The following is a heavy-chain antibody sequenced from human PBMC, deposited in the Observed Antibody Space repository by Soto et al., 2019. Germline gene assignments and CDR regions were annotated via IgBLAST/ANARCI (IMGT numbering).Heavy chain of an antibody. CDR3: ALRLTAVGYFDY. Sequence: QITLKESGPTLVKPTQTLTLTCTFSGFSLSTTGVAVGWIRQPPGKALEWLALVYWDDDKRYSPSLKSRLTSTKDTSKNRVVLTMPNMDPVAAAPYYCALRLTAVGYFDYWGQGTLVTVSS. D-gene: IGHD4-17*01. V-gene: IGHV2-5*02. CDR1: GFSLSTTGVA. J-gene: IGHJ4*02. CDR2: VYWDDDK.